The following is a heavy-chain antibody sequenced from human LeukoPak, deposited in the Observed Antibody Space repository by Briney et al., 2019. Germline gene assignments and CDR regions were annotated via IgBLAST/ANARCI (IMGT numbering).Heavy chain of an antibody. CDR1: GYTFTSYD. D-gene: IGHD5-24*01. CDR2: MNPNSGNT. V-gene: IGHV1-8*01. Sequence: ASVKVSCKASGYTFTSYDINWVRQATGQGLEWMGWMNPNSGNTGYAQKFQGRVTMTRNTSINTAYMELSSLTSEDTAVYYCARTSSGRSLQPGSDYWGQGTLATVSS. J-gene: IGHJ4*02. CDR3: ARTSSGRSLQPGSDY.